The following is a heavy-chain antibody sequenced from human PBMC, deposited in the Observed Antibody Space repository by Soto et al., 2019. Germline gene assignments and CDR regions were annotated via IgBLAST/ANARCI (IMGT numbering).Heavy chain of an antibody. Sequence: EVQLVESGGGLVQPGGSLRLSCAVSEFTFGTSWMTWVRQAPGKGLEWVANIKQDGGEKHYLESVRGRFTISRDNAKKSLYLEVNSLRAEDTAVYYCTGGSGWESDTWGQGTLVTVSS. J-gene: IGHJ5*02. V-gene: IGHV3-7*05. D-gene: IGHD6-19*01. CDR3: TGGSGWESDT. CDR1: EFTFGTSW. CDR2: IKQDGGEK.